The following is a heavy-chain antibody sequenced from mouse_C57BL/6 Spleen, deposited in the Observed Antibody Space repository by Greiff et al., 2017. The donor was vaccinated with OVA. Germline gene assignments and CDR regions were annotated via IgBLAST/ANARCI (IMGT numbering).Heavy chain of an antibody. D-gene: IGHD1-1*01. CDR3: AREGYYYGSSHWYFDV. CDR1: GYSITSGYD. J-gene: IGHJ1*03. CDR2: ISYSGST. Sequence: EVQLQESGPGMVKPSQSLSLTCTVTGYSITSGYDWHWIRHFPGNKLEWMGYISYSGSTNYNPSLKSRISITHDTSKNHFFLKLNSVTTEDTATYYCAREGYYYGSSHWYFDVWGTGTTVTVSS. V-gene: IGHV3-1*01.